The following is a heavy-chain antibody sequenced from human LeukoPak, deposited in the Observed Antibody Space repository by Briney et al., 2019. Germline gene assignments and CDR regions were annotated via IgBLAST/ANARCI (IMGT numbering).Heavy chain of an antibody. Sequence: GGSLRLSCSVSGLTFYTYAMSWVRQAPGKGLERVSAISGRDGRTYYTDSVKGRFTISRDNSKNTLYLQMNSLRAEDTAVYYCAKDRARIVGAKLYLDWGQGTLVTVSS. CDR1: GLTFYTYA. CDR3: AKDRARIVGAKLYLD. D-gene: IGHD1-26*01. V-gene: IGHV3-23*01. CDR2: ISGRDGRT. J-gene: IGHJ4*02.